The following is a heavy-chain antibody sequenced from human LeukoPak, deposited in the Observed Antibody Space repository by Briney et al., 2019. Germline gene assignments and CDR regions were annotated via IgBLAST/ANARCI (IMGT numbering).Heavy chain of an antibody. CDR2: IYYSGST. CDR3: ARGGGYSSSWFTDAFDI. D-gene: IGHD6-13*01. CDR1: GGSISSGGYY. J-gene: IGHJ3*02. Sequence: SQTLSLTCTVSGGSISSGGYYWSWIRQHPGKGPEWIGYIYYSGSTYYNPSLKSRVTISVDTSKNQFSLKLSSVTAADTAVYYCARGGGYSSSWFTDAFDIWGQGTMVTVSS. V-gene: IGHV4-31*03.